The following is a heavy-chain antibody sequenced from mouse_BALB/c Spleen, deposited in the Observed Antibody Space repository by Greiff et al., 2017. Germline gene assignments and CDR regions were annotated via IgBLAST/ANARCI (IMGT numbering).Heavy chain of an antibody. Sequence: LQQPGSELVGPGASVKLSCKASGYTFTSYWMHWVKQRPGQGLEWIGNIYPGSGSTNYDEKFKSKATRTVDTSSSTAYMQLSSLTSEDSAVYYCTRSRERAWFAYWGQGTLVTVSA. V-gene: IGHV1S22*01. CDR2: IYPGSGST. CDR1: GYTFTSYW. CDR3: TRSRERAWFAY. J-gene: IGHJ3*01.